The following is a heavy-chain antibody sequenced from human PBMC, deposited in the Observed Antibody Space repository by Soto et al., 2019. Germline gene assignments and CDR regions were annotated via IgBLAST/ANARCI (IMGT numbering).Heavy chain of an antibody. V-gene: IGHV4-59*11. Sequence: SETLSLTCTVSGGSISSHYWSWIRQPPGKGLEWIGEIYHSGSTNYNPSLKSRVTISVDKSKNQFSLKLSSVTAADTAVYYCARALVVATKFDYWGQGTLVTVSS. CDR2: IYHSGST. CDR1: GGSISSHY. J-gene: IGHJ4*02. CDR3: ARALVVATKFDY. D-gene: IGHD1-26*01.